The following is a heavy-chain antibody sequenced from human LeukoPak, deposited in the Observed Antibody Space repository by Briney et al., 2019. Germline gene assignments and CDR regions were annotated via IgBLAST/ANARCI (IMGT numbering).Heavy chain of an antibody. CDR1: GYTFTGYY. D-gene: IGHD6-13*01. J-gene: IGHJ4*02. V-gene: IGHV1-2*04. CDR3: ARDMRTAAGTFFDY. CDR2: IKPNSGGT. Sequence: ASVKVSCKASGYTFTGYYMHWVRQAPGQGLEWMGWIKPNSGGTNYAQKFQGWVTMTRDTSISTAYMELSRLRSDDTAVYYCARDMRTAAGTFFDYWGQGTLVTVSS.